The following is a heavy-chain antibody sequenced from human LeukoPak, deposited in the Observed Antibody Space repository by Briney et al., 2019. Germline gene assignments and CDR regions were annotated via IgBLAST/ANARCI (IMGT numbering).Heavy chain of an antibody. J-gene: IGHJ4*02. V-gene: IGHV3-23*01. CDR2: ISSSGHGT. CDR3: AKIRLLQTSPHFDL. D-gene: IGHD4-11*01. Sequence: GGSQRLSCAAAGFAFNSHAMAWVRQAPGKGLEWISLISSSGHGTFYADSVKGRFTVSRDFSKNTLYLEMSSLRAEDTAVYFCAKIRLLQTSPHFDLWGQGALITVSS. CDR1: GFAFNSHA.